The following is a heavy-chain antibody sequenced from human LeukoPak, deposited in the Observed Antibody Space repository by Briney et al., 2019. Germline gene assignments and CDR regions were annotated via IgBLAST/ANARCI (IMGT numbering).Heavy chain of an antibody. CDR3: VKLPYSDTSADYVEY. CDR2: ISSNGGST. V-gene: IGHV3-64D*06. CDR1: GFTYSTSA. Sequence: GGSLTLSCSASGFTYSTSAIHWARQAPGEGLEYVSAISSNGGSTYYAGSVKGRFTISRDNSKNTLSLQMSSLRPEDTAVYYCVKLPYSDTSADYVEYWGQGTLVTVSS. D-gene: IGHD3-22*01. J-gene: IGHJ1*01.